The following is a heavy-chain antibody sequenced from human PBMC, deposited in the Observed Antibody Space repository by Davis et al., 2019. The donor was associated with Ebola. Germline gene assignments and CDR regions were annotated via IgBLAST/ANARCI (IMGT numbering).Heavy chain of an antibody. D-gene: IGHD6-13*01. CDR2: IYYSGST. J-gene: IGHJ4*02. CDR1: GGSISSSSYY. V-gene: IGHV4-39*07. Sequence: PSETLSLTCTVSGGSISSSSYYWGWIRQPPGKGLEWIGSIYYSGSTYYNPSLKSRVTISVDTSKNQFSLELSSVTAADTAVYYCARGPGAAGYFHFDYWGQGTLVTVSS. CDR3: ARGPGAAGYFHFDY.